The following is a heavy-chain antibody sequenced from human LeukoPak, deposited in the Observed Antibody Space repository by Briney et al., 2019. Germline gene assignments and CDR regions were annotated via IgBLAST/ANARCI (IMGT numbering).Heavy chain of an antibody. J-gene: IGHJ3*02. D-gene: IGHD3-3*01. CDR2: ISSAGSYI. CDR3: ARVGGGYDFWSGYLHAFDI. CDR1: GFTFSTYT. V-gene: IGHV3-21*01. Sequence: PGGSLRLSCAASGFTFSTYTMNWVRQAPGKGLEWVSSISSAGSYIFYADSMKGRFTISRGNAKNSLYLQMNSLRGEDTAVYHCARVGGGYDFWSGYLHAFDIWGQGTMVAVSS.